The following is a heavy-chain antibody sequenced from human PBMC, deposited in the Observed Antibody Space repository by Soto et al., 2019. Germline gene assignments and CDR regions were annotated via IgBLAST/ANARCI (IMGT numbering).Heavy chain of an antibody. J-gene: IGHJ6*02. CDR2: IYPGDSDT. Sequence: LGESMKISSKGSGYSFTSYWIGWVRQMPGKGLEWMGIIYPGDSDTRYSPSFQGQVTISADKSISTAYLQWSSLKASDTAMYYCARTSAAGKYYYGMDVWGQGTLVTVSS. V-gene: IGHV5-51*01. CDR1: GYSFTSYW. D-gene: IGHD6-13*01. CDR3: ARTSAAGKYYYGMDV.